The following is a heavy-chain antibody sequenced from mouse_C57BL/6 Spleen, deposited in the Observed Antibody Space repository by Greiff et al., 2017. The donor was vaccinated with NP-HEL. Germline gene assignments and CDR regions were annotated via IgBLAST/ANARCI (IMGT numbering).Heavy chain of an antibody. Sequence: QLQQSGAELVRPGASVTLSCKASGYTFTDYEMHWVKQTPVHGLEWIGAIDPETGGTAYNQKFKGKAILTADKSSSTAYMELRSLTSEDSAVYYCTRWITTVVPYYFDYWGQGTTLTVSS. CDR1: GYTFTDYE. CDR2: IDPETGGT. V-gene: IGHV1-15*01. J-gene: IGHJ2*01. D-gene: IGHD1-1*01. CDR3: TRWITTVVPYYFDY.